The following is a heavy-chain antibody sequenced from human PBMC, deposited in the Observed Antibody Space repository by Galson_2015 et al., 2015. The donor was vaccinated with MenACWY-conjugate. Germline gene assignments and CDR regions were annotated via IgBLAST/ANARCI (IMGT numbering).Heavy chain of an antibody. CDR3: ARGNYELDF. CDR1: GYTFTSHG. CDR2: ISAYNANT. D-gene: IGHD1-7*01. Sequence: SVKVSCKASGYTFTSHGINWVRQASGQGLEWLGRISAYNANTNYARNLQGRVTMTTDTSTSTAYMELRSLRSDDTAVYYCARGNYELDFWGQGTLVTVSS. V-gene: IGHV1-18*01. J-gene: IGHJ4*02.